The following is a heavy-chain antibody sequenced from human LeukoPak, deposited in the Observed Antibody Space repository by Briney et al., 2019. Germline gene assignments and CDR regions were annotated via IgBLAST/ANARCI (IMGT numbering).Heavy chain of an antibody. Sequence: GASVKVSCKASGYTFTNYHISWVRQAPGQGLEWMGWISTNNGNTNYAQNLQGRVTMTKDTSTSTAYMELRSLRSDDTAVYYCARSEAGGIKGFDYWGQGTLVTVSS. CDR3: ARSEAGGIKGFDY. CDR1: GYTFTNYH. D-gene: IGHD3-10*01. CDR2: ISTNNGNT. V-gene: IGHV1-18*01. J-gene: IGHJ4*02.